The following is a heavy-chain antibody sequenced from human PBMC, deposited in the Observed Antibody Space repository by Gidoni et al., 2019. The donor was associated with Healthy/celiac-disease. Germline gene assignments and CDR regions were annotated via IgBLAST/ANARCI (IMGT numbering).Heavy chain of an antibody. CDR2: ISGSGGST. D-gene: IGHD2-8*01. Sequence: EVQLVESGGGLVQPGGSRRLSCAASGFTFSSYAMIWVRQAPGKGLAWVSAISGSGGSTYYADSVKGRFTISRDNSKNTLYLQMNSLRAEDTAVYYCAKDDIVLMVCLDYWGQGTLVTVSS. V-gene: IGHV3-23*04. CDR3: AKDDIVLMVCLDY. J-gene: IGHJ4*02. CDR1: GFTFSSYA.